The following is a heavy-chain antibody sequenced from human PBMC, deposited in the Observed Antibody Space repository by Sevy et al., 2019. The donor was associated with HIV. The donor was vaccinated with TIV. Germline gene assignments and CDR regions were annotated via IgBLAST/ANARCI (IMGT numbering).Heavy chain of an antibody. CDR2: VSRGGFTI. D-gene: IGHD3-22*01. CDR1: GFIFGDYY. V-gene: IGHV3-11*01. Sequence: GGSLRLSCAASGFIFGDYYMAWVRQAPGKGLEWISYVSRGGFTIYYADSVEGRFSISRDDAKDSLFLQMDSLRAEDTAIYYSASGAHYDDANWGFDYWGQGALVTVSS. J-gene: IGHJ4*02. CDR3: ASGAHYDDANWGFDY.